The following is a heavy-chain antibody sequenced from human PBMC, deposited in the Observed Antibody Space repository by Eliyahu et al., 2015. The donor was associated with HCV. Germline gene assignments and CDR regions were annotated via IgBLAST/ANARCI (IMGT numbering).Heavy chain of an antibody. CDR3: ARPSGTARVNDAFDI. Sequence: QVQLVQSGAEVKKPGASVKVSCKASGYTFTGYYMHWVRQAPGQGLEWMGWINPNSGGTNYAQKFQGRVTMTRDTSISTAYMELSRLRSDDTAVYYCARPSGTARVNDAFDIWGQGTMVTVSS. J-gene: IGHJ3*02. V-gene: IGHV1-2*02. CDR1: GYTFTGYY. CDR2: INPNSGGT. D-gene: IGHD5-12*01.